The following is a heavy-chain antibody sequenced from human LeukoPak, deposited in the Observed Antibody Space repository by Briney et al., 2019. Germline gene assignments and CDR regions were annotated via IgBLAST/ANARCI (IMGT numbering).Heavy chain of an antibody. Sequence: PSETLSLTCAVSGGSISSGGYSWSWIRQPPGKGLEWIGYIYHSGSTYYNSSLKSRVTISVDTSKNQFSLKLSSVTAADTAVYYCARNPPHYDFGYYYYYGMDVWGQGTTVTVSS. CDR3: ARNPPHYDFGYYYYYGMDV. D-gene: IGHD3-3*01. V-gene: IGHV4-30-2*01. CDR1: GGSISSGGYS. J-gene: IGHJ6*02. CDR2: IYHSGST.